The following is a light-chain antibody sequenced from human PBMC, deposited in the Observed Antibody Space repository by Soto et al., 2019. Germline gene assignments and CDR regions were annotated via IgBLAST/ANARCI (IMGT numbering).Light chain of an antibody. V-gene: IGLV2-14*03. CDR3: ASFTTTKIWV. J-gene: IGLJ3*02. Sequence: QSALTQPASVSGSPGQSITISCTGTSSDIGVYNYVSWYQQHPAKAPKLVICEVRNRPSGVSSRFSGSKSGNTASLTISGLRAEDEADYYCASFTTTKIWVFGGGTKLTVL. CDR1: SSDIGVYNY. CDR2: EVR.